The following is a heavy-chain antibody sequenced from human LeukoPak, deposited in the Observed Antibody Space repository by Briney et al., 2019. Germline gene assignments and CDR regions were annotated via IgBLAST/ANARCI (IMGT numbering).Heavy chain of an antibody. Sequence: SVKVSCKASGGAFSSHAVGWVRQAPGQGLEWLGGTIPLFGTTRYAQKFQGRVTITTDESTRTAYMDLSSLTSEDTAVYYCARGSWDDVGYYYYYYMDVWGKGSTVTVSS. CDR1: GGAFSSHA. D-gene: IGHD1-1*01. CDR2: TIPLFGTT. CDR3: ARGSWDDVGYYYYYYMDV. V-gene: IGHV1-69*05. J-gene: IGHJ6*03.